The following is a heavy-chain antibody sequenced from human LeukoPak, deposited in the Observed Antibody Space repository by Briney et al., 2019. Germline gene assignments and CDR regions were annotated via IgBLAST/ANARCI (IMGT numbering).Heavy chain of an antibody. D-gene: IGHD2-21*02. Sequence: GGSLRLSCATSGFTVSSYSMNWVRQAPGKGLEWVSCFSISSTIYYADSVKGRFTISRDNAKNSLYLQMNSLRAEDTAVYYCARDPRTYCGGDCYSNDAFDIWGQGTMVTVSS. CDR2: FSISSTI. V-gene: IGHV3-48*04. J-gene: IGHJ3*02. CDR3: ARDPRTYCGGDCYSNDAFDI. CDR1: GFTVSSYS.